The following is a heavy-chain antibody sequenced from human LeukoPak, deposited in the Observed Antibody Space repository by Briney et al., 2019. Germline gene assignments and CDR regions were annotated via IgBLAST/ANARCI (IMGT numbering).Heavy chain of an antibody. D-gene: IGHD3-10*01. J-gene: IGHJ4*02. Sequence: GGSLRLSCAASGFTFSSHTMNWVRQDPGKGLEWVSSISPSGNSVFHADSVEGRFTISRDNARNALYMQMNRLRVEDTAVYYCARDFLGESGAGGYWGQGILVTVSS. V-gene: IGHV3-21*01. CDR1: GFTFSSHT. CDR3: ARDFLGESGAGGY. CDR2: ISPSGNSV.